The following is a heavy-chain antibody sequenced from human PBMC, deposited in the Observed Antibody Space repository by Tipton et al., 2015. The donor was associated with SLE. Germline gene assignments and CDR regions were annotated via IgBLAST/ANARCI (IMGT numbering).Heavy chain of an antibody. Sequence: TLSLTCAVYGGSFSGNYWSWIRQPPGKGLEWIGEINHSGSTNYNPSLKSRVTISVDTSKNQFSLKLSSVTAADTAVYYCARHITMIDYWGQGTLVTVSS. V-gene: IGHV4-34*01. CDR3: ARHITMIDY. J-gene: IGHJ4*02. CDR2: INHSGST. CDR1: GGSFSGNY. D-gene: IGHD3-22*01.